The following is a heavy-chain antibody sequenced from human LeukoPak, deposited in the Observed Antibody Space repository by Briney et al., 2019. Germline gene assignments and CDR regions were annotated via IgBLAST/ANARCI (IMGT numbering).Heavy chain of an antibody. CDR2: ISGSGGST. D-gene: IGHD3-16*01. CDR3: AKSHYAYVWGTTPFDY. J-gene: IGHJ4*02. CDR1: GFTFSSYA. V-gene: IGHV3-23*01. Sequence: LSGGSLRLSCAASGFTFSSYAMSWVRQAPGKGLEWVSAISGSGGSTYYADSVKGRFTISRDNSKNTLYLQMNSLRAEDTAVYYCAKSHYAYVWGTTPFDYWGQGTLVTVSS.